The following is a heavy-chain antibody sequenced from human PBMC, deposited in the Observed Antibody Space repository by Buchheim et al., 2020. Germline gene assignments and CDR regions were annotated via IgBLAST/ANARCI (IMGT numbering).Heavy chain of an antibody. J-gene: IGHJ4*02. CDR2: IYYSGST. V-gene: IGHV4-39*07. CDR3: ARGDSRLFDY. CDR1: GGSISSSSYY. D-gene: IGHD4-11*01. Sequence: QLQLQESGPRLVKPSETLSLTCSVSGGSISSSSYYWGWIRQPPGKGLEWIGSIYYSGSTYYNPSLKSRVTMSGNTDQNQFSLKLSSVTAADTAVYYCARGDSRLFDYWGQGTL.